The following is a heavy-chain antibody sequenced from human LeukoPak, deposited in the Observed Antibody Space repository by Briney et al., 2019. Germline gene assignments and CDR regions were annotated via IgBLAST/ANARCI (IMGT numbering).Heavy chain of an antibody. CDR3: ARGYSSSWYSGMDV. Sequence: GASVKVSCKASGGTFSSYAISWVRQAPGQGLEWMGGIIPIFGTANYAQKFQGRVTITADESTSAAYMELSSLRSEDTAVYYCARGYSSSWYSGMDVWGQGTTVTVSS. CDR2: IIPIFGTA. D-gene: IGHD6-13*01. V-gene: IGHV1-69*13. J-gene: IGHJ6*02. CDR1: GGTFSSYA.